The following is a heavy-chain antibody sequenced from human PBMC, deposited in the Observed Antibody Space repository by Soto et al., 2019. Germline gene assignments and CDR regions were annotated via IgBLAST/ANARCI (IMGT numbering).Heavy chain of an antibody. D-gene: IGHD3-16*01. CDR3: ARDGWGFNWYFDL. J-gene: IGHJ2*01. CDR1: GFTFSSSG. V-gene: IGHV3-30*03. Sequence: GGSLRLSCAASGFTFSSSGMHWVRQAPGKGLEWVAVISYDGKQTYYADSVKGRFTISKDKSKRTLFLQMNSLRVDDTAVYYCARDGWGFNWYFDLWGRGTLVTVSS. CDR2: ISYDGKQT.